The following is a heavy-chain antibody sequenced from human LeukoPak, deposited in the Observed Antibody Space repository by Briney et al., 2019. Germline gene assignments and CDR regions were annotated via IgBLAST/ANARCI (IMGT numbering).Heavy chain of an antibody. J-gene: IGHJ4*02. CDR1: GFTFSNYW. CDR2: IKQDGSEK. D-gene: IGHD3-10*01. Sequence: GGSLRLSCAASGFTFSNYWMSWVRQAPGKGLEWVANIKQDGSEKYYVDSVKGRFTISRDNAKNSLYLQVNSLRAEDTAVYYCARGGSATYWCDYWGQGTLVTVSS. CDR3: ARGGSATYWCDY. V-gene: IGHV3-7*04.